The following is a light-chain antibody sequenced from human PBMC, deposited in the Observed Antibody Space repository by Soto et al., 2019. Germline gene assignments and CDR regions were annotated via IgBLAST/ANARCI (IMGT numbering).Light chain of an antibody. J-gene: IGKJ1*01. V-gene: IGKV1-5*01. CDR2: DAS. CDR3: HQFAVYPWT. CDR1: QTISSW. Sequence: DIQMTQSPSTLSGSVGDRATITCRXSQTISSWLAWYQQKPGKAPKLLISDASTLESGVPSRFSGSGSGTDFTLTISGLRPDDFATYFCHQFAVYPWTFGQGTKVDIK.